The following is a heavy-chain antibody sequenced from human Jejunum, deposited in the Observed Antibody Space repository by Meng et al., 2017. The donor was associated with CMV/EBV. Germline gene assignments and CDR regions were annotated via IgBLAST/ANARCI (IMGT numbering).Heavy chain of an antibody. J-gene: IGHJ6*02. CDR2: ISWNGGTI. Sequence: SGFTFEDYAMHWVRQAPGKGLEWVSGISWNGGTIGYADFVKGRFTISRDNAKNSLYLQMNSLRAEDTALYYCAKEHLEYYYGMDVWGQGTTVTVSS. CDR1: GFTFEDYA. V-gene: IGHV3-9*01. CDR3: AKEHLEYYYGMDV. D-gene: IGHD1-1*01.